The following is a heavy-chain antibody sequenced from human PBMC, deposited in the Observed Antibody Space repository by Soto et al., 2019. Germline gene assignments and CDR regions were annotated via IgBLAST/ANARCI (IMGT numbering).Heavy chain of an antibody. CDR1: GYTFTSYY. D-gene: IGHD3-3*01. CDR2: INPSGGST. Sequence: GASVKVSCKASGYTFTSYYMHWVRQAPGQGLEWMGIINPSGGSTSYAQKFQGRVTMTRDTSTSAAYMELSSLRSEDTAIYYCAARSGYYTSYYYMDVWGEGTTVTVSS. CDR3: AARSGYYTSYYYMDV. V-gene: IGHV1-46*01. J-gene: IGHJ6*03.